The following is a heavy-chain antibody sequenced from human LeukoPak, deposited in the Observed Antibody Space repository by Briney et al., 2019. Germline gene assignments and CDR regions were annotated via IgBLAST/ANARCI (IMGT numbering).Heavy chain of an antibody. J-gene: IGHJ5*02. V-gene: IGHV4-38-2*01. CDR3: ARNSSLTTLKGGWFDP. CDR2: IYHSGYA. CDR1: GYSINSGYS. Sequence: SETLSLTCAVSGYSINSGYSWTWLRQRPGKGLEWIGHIYHSGYAYYNPSLKSRVTISLDASKNQFSLRLSSVTAADTAVYYCARNSSLTTLKGGWFDPWGQGTLVTVSS. D-gene: IGHD4-11*01.